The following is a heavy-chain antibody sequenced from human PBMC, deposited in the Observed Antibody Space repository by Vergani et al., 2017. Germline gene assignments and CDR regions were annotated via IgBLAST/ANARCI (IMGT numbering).Heavy chain of an antibody. CDR1: GGSVSGSGYY. V-gene: IGHV4-39*01. Sequence: QLLLQESGPGVVKPSETLSLICNVSGGSVSGSGYYWGWVRQSPGKGLEWIGTMYYSGSTYHNPSLKSRVSMSVDTSKNQFSLNVSSVTAADTAVYFCEAGTYYNPGYWGQGILVTVSS. D-gene: IGHD3-10*01. CDR2: MYYSGST. J-gene: IGHJ4*02. CDR3: EAGTYYNPGY.